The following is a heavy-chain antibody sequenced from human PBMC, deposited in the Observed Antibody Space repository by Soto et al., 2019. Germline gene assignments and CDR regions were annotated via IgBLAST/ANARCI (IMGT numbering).Heavy chain of an antibody. CDR2: ISYDGSNK. D-gene: IGHD2-8*02. CDR1: GFTFSSYA. Sequence: QVQLVESGGGVVQPGRSLRLSCAASGFTFSSYAMHWVRQAPGKGLEWVAVISYDGSNKYYADSVKGRFTISRDISKNPLYLQMTSLRAEDTAVYYCARAGGLLLDYWGQGTLVTVSS. J-gene: IGHJ4*02. CDR3: ARAGGLLLDY. V-gene: IGHV3-30-3*01.